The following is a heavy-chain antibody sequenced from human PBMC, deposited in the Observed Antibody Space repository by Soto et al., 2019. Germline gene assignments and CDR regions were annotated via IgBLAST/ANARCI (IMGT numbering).Heavy chain of an antibody. CDR1: GGSISSGGYY. CDR3: ARDVLRYFDY. J-gene: IGHJ4*02. V-gene: IGHV4-31*03. CDR2: IYYSGST. D-gene: IGHD3-9*01. Sequence: SETLSLTCTVSGGSISSGGYYWSWIRQHPGKGLEWIGYIYYSGSTYYNPSLKSRVTISVDTSKNQFSLKLSSVTAADTAVYYCARDVLRYFDYWGQGTLVTVSS.